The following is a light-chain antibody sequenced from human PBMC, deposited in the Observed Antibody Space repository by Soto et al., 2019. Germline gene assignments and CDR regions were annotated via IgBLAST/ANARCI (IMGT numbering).Light chain of an antibody. CDR2: GAS. V-gene: IGKV3-15*01. CDR3: QQYNNWPPL. CDR1: QSVSSH. J-gene: IGKJ4*01. Sequence: EIVMTPSPATLSVSPGERAPLSCRAHQSVSSHLAWYQQKPGQAPRLLIYGASTRATGIPARFSGSGSGTEFTLTISSLQSEDFAVYYCQQYNNWPPLFGGGTKVEIK.